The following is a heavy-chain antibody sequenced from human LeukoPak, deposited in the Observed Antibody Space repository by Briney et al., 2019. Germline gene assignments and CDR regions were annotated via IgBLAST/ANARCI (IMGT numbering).Heavy chain of an antibody. D-gene: IGHD2-15*01. CDR1: GYTFTSYA. CDR2: INAGNGNT. CDR3: ARDRDGVVVVVAATWDNWFDR. J-gene: IGHJ5*02. V-gene: IGHV1-3*01. Sequence: ASVKVSCKASGYTFTSYAMHWVRQAPGQRLEWMGWINAGNGNTKYSQKFQGRVTITRDTSASTAYMELSSLRSEDTAVYYCARDRDGVVVVVAATWDNWFDRWGQGTLVTVSS.